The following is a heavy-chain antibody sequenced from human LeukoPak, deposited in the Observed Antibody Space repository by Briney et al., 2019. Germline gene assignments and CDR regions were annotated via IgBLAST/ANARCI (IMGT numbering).Heavy chain of an antibody. D-gene: IGHD2-2*01. V-gene: IGHV4-39*01. J-gene: IGHJ6*02. Sequence: ESLRLSCAASGFTFGSYSMNWVRQPPQQGLEWIGRISYSGSTYYNPSLKTRVTMSVDTSENQFSLKLSSVTAADSTVYYCVRIYCTSTSCYGDSYYGMDVWGQGTTVTVSS. CDR3: VRIYCTSTSCYGDSYYGMDV. CDR1: GFTFGSYSMN. CDR2: ISYSGST.